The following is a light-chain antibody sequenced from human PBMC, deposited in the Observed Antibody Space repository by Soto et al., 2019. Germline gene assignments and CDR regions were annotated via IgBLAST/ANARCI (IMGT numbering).Light chain of an antibody. Sequence: DIVMTQSPDSLAVSLGERATINCKSSQSVLYTSNNKNHLEWYQQKPGPPPKLLIYWASTRESVVPDRFSGSGSGTDFTLTISRLRAEDVAVYYCQQHYNPPYTFGKGEKLEIK. J-gene: IGKJ2*01. CDR1: QSVLYTSNNKNH. V-gene: IGKV4-1*01. CDR3: QQHYNPPYT. CDR2: WAS.